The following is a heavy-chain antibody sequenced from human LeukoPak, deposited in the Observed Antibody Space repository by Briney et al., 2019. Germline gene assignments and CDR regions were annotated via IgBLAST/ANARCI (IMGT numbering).Heavy chain of an antibody. D-gene: IGHD2-15*01. CDR3: AKDRQYCSGGSCYYVDTAMDLDY. Sequence: GGSLRLSCAASGFTFSSYAMHWVRQAPGKGLEWVAVISYDGSNKYYADSVKGRFTISRDNSKNTLYLRMNSLRAEDTAAYYCAKDRQYCSGGSCYYVDTAMDLDYWGQGTLVTVSS. CDR2: ISYDGSNK. V-gene: IGHV3-30*04. CDR1: GFTFSSYA. J-gene: IGHJ4*02.